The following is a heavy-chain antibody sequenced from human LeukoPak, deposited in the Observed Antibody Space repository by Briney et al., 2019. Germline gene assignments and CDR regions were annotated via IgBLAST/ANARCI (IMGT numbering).Heavy chain of an antibody. CDR2: ISYDGSNK. D-gene: IGHD6-19*01. Sequence: GGSLRLSCAASGFTFSSYAMHWVRQAPGKGLEWVAVISYDGSNKYYADSVKGRFTISRDNSKNTLYLQMNSLRAEDTAVYYCARDRTAVAGTRYAFDIWGQGTMVTVSS. CDR3: ARDRTAVAGTRYAFDI. CDR1: GFTFSSYA. J-gene: IGHJ3*02. V-gene: IGHV3-30*04.